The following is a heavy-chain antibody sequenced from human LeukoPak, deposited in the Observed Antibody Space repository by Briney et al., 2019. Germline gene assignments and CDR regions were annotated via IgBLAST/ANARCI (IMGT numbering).Heavy chain of an antibody. V-gene: IGHV5-51*01. Sequence: GESLKISCKGSGYSFTSYWIGWVRQMPGKGLEWMGIIYPGDSDTRYGPSFQGQVTISADKSISTAYLQWSSLKASDTAMYYCARRGMVTTPWFDPWGQGTLVTVSS. CDR1: GYSFTSYW. D-gene: IGHD4-17*01. CDR3: ARRGMVTTPWFDP. CDR2: IYPGDSDT. J-gene: IGHJ5*02.